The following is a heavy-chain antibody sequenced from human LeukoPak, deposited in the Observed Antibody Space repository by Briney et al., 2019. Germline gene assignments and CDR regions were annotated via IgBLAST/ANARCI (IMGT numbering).Heavy chain of an antibody. D-gene: IGHD1-1*01. CDR1: GGSFSGYY. CDR2: IHDYRTT. V-gene: IGHV4-34*01. Sequence: SETLSLTCGVHGGSFSGYYWTWIRQAPGKGLELIGEIHDYRTTSYNPSLKSRVTLSVDTSKNQFSLRLRSVTAADTAVYYCARGLTGTMVRFSNYFYMDVWGNGTTVSFSS. CDR3: ARGLTGTMVRFSNYFYMDV. J-gene: IGHJ6*03.